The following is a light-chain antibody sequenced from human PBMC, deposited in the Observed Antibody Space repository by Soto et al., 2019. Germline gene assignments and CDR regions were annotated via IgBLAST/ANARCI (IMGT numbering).Light chain of an antibody. CDR3: QRYGSSPLIT. CDR1: QSVSSSY. J-gene: IGKJ5*01. V-gene: IGKV3-20*01. CDR2: DAS. Sequence: EIVLTHSPGTLSLSPWERATLSCRASQSVSSSYLAWYQQKPGQAPRLLIYDASSRATGIPDRFSGSGSGTDFTLSISRLEPEDFAVYFCQRYGSSPLITFGQGTRLEIK.